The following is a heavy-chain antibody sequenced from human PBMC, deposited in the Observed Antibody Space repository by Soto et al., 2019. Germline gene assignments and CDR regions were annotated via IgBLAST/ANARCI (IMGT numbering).Heavy chain of an antibody. V-gene: IGHV1-2*02. D-gene: IGHD4-17*01. CDR1: GYTFTGYY. CDR2: INPNSGGT. Sequence: ASVKVSCKASGYTFTGYYMHWVRQAPGQGLEWMGWINPNSGGTNYAQKFQGRVTMTSDTSISTAYMGLSRLRSDDTAVYYCARDHTEWFDPWGQGTLVTVSS. J-gene: IGHJ5*02. CDR3: ARDHTEWFDP.